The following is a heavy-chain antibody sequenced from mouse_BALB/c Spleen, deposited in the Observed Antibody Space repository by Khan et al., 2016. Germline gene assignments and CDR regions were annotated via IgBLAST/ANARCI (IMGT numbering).Heavy chain of an antibody. Sequence: QVQLKESGPGLVAPSQSLSITCTVSGFSLTSYGVHWVRQPPGKGLEWLGVIWAGGSTNSNSALMSRLSISKDNSKSQVFLKMNSLQTDDTAMYYCASYYYGSRRMDYWGQGTSVTVSS. CDR2: IWAGGST. D-gene: IGHD1-1*01. J-gene: IGHJ4*01. V-gene: IGHV2-9*02. CDR1: GFSLTSYG. CDR3: ASYYYGSRRMDY.